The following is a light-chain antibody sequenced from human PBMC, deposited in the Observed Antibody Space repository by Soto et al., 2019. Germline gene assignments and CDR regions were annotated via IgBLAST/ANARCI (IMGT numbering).Light chain of an antibody. Sequence: EIVLTQSPATLSLSPGERATLSCRASQSVSNYLAWYQQKPGQAPRLLIYEASKRATGIPARFSGSGSGTDFTLTISSLEPEDLAVYYCQQRSNWPFLTFGGGTKVEIK. CDR3: QQRSNWPFLT. CDR2: EAS. V-gene: IGKV3-11*01. J-gene: IGKJ4*01. CDR1: QSVSNY.